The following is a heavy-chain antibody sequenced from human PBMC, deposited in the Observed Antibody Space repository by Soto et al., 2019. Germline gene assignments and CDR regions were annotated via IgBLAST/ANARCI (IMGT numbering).Heavy chain of an antibody. V-gene: IGHV4-31*03. CDR2: IYYSGST. CDR3: ARAYRVAFRRGDYAHFDY. Sequence: QVQLQESGPGLVKPSQTLSLTCTVSGGSISSGGYYWSWIRQHPGKGLEWIGYIYYSGSTYYNPSLKSRFTISVDTSKNLFSLKLSSVTAADTAVYYCARAYRVAFRRGDYAHFDYWGQGTLVTVSS. J-gene: IGHJ4*02. D-gene: IGHD4-17*01. CDR1: GGSISSGGYY.